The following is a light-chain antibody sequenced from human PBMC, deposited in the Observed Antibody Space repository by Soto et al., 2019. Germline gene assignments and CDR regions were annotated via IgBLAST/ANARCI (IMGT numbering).Light chain of an antibody. CDR2: GAS. CDR1: QSVSSSY. V-gene: IGKV3-20*01. J-gene: IGKJ1*01. CDR3: QQYGSSPTWT. Sequence: EIVLTQSPGTLSLSPGERATLSCRASQSVSSSYLAWYQQKPGQAPRLLMYGASSRATGIPDRFSGSGSGTDFTLIISRLEPEDFAVYYCQQYGSSPTWTFGQGTKVEIK.